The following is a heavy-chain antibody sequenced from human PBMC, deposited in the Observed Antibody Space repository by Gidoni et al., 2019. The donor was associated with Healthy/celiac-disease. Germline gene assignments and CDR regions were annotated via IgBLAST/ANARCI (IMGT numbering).Heavy chain of an antibody. J-gene: IGHJ6*02. Sequence: QVQLVQSGSELKKPGASVKVSCKASGYPFTIYAMNWVRQAPGQGLEWMGWINTNTGNPTYAQGFTGRFVFSLDTSVSTAYLQICSLKAEDTAVYYCARGGSIPHYYYYGMDVWGQGTTVTVSS. CDR2: INTNTGNP. V-gene: IGHV7-4-1*01. CDR1: GYPFTIYA. CDR3: ARGGSIPHYYYYGMDV. D-gene: IGHD5-12*01.